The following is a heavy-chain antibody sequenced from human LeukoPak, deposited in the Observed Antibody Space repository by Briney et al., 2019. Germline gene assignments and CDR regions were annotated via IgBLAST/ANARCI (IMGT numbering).Heavy chain of an antibody. J-gene: IGHJ5*02. D-gene: IGHD6-6*01. V-gene: IGHV4-4*09. Sequence: SETLSLTCTVSGGSISSYYWSWIRQPPGKGLEGIGYIYTSGSTNYNPSLKSRGTISVDTSKNQFSLKLSSVTAADTAVYYCASIGSSSKNWFDPWGQGTLVTVSS. CDR2: IYTSGST. CDR1: GGSISSYY. CDR3: ASIGSSSKNWFDP.